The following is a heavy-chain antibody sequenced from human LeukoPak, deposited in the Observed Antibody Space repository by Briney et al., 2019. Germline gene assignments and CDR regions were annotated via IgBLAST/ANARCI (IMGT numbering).Heavy chain of an antibody. CDR1: GFTFSSYW. V-gene: IGHV3-74*01. CDR3: ARGGRRWLEFAYYFDY. J-gene: IGHJ4*02. Sequence: GGSLRLSCAASGFTFSSYWMHWVRQAPGKGLVWVSRINSDGSSTSYADSVKGRFTISRDNAKNTLYLQMNSLRAEDTAVYYCARGGRRWLEFAYYFDYWGQGTLVTVSS. CDR2: INSDGSST. D-gene: IGHD5-24*01.